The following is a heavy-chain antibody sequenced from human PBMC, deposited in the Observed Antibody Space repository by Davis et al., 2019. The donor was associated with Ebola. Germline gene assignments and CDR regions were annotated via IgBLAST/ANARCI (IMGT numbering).Heavy chain of an antibody. CDR3: ARPVSYSSSFDC. CDR1: GYTFTGYY. V-gene: IGHV1-2*02. J-gene: IGHJ4*02. CDR2: INPNSGGT. Sequence: ASVKVSCKASGYTFTGYYMHWVRQAPGQGLEWMGWINPNSGGTNYAQKFQGRVTMTRDTSISTAYMELSRLRSDDTAVYYCARPVSYSSSFDCWGQGTLVTVSS. D-gene: IGHD6-13*01.